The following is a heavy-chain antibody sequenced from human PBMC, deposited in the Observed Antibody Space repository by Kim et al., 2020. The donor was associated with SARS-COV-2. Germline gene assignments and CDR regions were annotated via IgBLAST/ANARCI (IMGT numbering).Heavy chain of an antibody. Sequence: SETLSLTCTVSGGSISSGSYYWSWIRQPAGKGLEWIGRIYTSGSTNYNPSLKSRVTISVDTSKNQFSLKLSSVTAADTAVYYCARDSTGSSFYYYGMDVWGQGTTVTVSS. D-gene: IGHD3-3*02. CDR2: IYTSGST. CDR3: ARDSTGSSFYYYGMDV. CDR1: GGSISSGSYY. J-gene: IGHJ6*02. V-gene: IGHV4-61*02.